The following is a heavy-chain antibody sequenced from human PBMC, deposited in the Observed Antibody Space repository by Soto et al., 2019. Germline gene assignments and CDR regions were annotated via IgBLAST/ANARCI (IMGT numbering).Heavy chain of an antibody. J-gene: IGHJ4*02. CDR3: ARDGTYCRGGNCYFDY. Sequence: AASVKVSCKASGYTFTTYGISWVRQAPGQGPEWMGWISGYNGDTNSAQKFQGRVTMTTDTSTTTAYMELRSLKSDDTAVYYCARDGTYCRGGNCYFDYWGQGTLVTVSS. CDR1: GYTFTTYG. CDR2: ISGYNGDT. V-gene: IGHV1-18*01. D-gene: IGHD2-15*01.